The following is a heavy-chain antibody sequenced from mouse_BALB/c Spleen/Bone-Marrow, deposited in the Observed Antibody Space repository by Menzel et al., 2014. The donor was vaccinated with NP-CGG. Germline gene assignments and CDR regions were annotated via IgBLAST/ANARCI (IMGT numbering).Heavy chain of an antibody. CDR2: FYPGSNSI. CDR1: GYTFTDYI. V-gene: IGHV1-62-2*01. Sequence: VQVVESGAGLVKPGASVKLSCKASGYTFTDYIIHWVKQRSGQGLEWIGWFYPGSNSIKYNEKFKDKATLTADKSSSTVYMELSRLTSEDSAAYFCARHEEGGYDYDVGSYAMDYWGQGTSVTVSS. J-gene: IGHJ4*01. CDR3: ARHEEGGYDYDVGSYAMDY. D-gene: IGHD2-4*01.